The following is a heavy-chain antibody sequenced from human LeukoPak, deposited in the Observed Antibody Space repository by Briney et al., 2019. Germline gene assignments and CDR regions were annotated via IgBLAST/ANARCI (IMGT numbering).Heavy chain of an antibody. J-gene: IGHJ4*02. CDR2: IISSSSYI. CDR3: ATHPLYCSGGSCYHFDY. V-gene: IGHV3-21*01. D-gene: IGHD2-15*01. CDR1: GFTFSSYS. Sequence: GGSLRLACAASGFTFSSYSMNWVRQAPGKGLEWVSSIISSSSYIYYADSVKGRFTISRDNAKNSLYLQMNSLRAEDTAVYYCATHPLYCSGGSCYHFDYWGQGTLVTVSS.